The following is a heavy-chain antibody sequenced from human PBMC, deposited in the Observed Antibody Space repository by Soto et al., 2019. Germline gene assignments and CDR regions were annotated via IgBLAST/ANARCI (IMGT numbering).Heavy chain of an antibody. CDR2: LNIAGTI. J-gene: IGHJ2*01. D-gene: IGHD6-13*01. V-gene: IGHV4-4*07. Sequence: SETLSLTCSVSGASISSFNWNWVRQPAGKGPEWVGRLNIAGTINYNPSLKNRITMSMDTSKNQISLHLRSVTAADTAIYYCARDRGEYTSSWFWYFSHWGHGTLVTVSS. CDR1: GASISSFN. CDR3: ARDRGEYTSSWFWYFSH.